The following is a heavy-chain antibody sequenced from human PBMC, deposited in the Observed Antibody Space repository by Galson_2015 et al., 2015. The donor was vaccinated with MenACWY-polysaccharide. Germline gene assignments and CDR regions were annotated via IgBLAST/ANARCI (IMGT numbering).Heavy chain of an antibody. Sequence: SLRLSCAASGFTFSNYAMNWARQAPGKGLEWVSAISGSGGTTYYADSVKGRFTISRDNSKNTLYLQMNSLRAEDTALYYCAKALPSSWYHFDFWGQGTLVTVSS. CDR3: AKALPSSWYHFDF. CDR1: GFTFSNYA. CDR2: ISGSGGTT. V-gene: IGHV3-23*01. J-gene: IGHJ4*02. D-gene: IGHD6-13*01.